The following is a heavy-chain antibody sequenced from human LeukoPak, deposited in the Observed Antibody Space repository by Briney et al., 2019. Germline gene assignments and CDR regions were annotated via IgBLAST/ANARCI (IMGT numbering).Heavy chain of an antibody. Sequence: GGSLRLSCAASGFTFSSYAMHWVRQAPGKGLEWVAVISYDGSNKYYADSVKGRFTISRDNSKNTLYLQMSSLRAEDTAVYYCAKDSSTLGNYFDYWGQGTLVTVSS. J-gene: IGHJ4*02. D-gene: IGHD2-2*01. CDR1: GFTFSSYA. CDR2: ISYDGSNK. CDR3: AKDSSTLGNYFDY. V-gene: IGHV3-30*04.